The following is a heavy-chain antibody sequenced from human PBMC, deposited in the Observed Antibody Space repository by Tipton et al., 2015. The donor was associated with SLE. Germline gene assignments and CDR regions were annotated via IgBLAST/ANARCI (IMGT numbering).Heavy chain of an antibody. J-gene: IGHJ5*02. V-gene: IGHV4-39*07. D-gene: IGHD5-12*01. CDR3: ARTIVATIRGGWFDP. Sequence: TLSLTCTVSGGSISSSSYYWSWIRQPPGKGLEWIGEINHSGSTNYNPSLKSRVTISVDTSKNQFSLKLSSVTAADTAVYYCARTIVATIRGGWFDPWGQGTLVTVSS. CDR2: INHSGST. CDR1: GGSISSSSYY.